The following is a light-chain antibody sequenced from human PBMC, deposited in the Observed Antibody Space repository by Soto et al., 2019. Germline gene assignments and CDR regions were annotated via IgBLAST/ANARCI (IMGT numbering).Light chain of an antibody. J-gene: IGLJ1*01. CDR2: DVS. CDR3: SSFTSTTTYV. CDR1: SSDVGSHDL. Sequence: QSVLTQPASVSGSPGQSIAISCPGTSSDVGSHDLVSWYQQQSGKVPKLIIYDVSSRPSGVSNRFSGSKSGNTASLTISGLQAEDEADYYCSSFTSTTTYVFGTGTQLTVL. V-gene: IGLV2-14*02.